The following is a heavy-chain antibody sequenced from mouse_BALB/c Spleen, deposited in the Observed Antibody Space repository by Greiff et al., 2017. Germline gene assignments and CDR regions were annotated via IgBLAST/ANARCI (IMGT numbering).Heavy chain of an antibody. CDR1: GYSITSGYS. CDR3: ARDAGYRYDYWYFDV. CDR2: ISYDGSN. J-gene: IGHJ1*01. V-gene: IGHV3-6*02. Sequence: EVNLQESGPGLVKPSQSLSLTCSVTGYSITSGYSWNWIRQFPGNKLEWMGYISYDGSNNYNPSLKNRISITRDTSKNQFFLKLNSVTTEDTATYYCARDAGYRYDYWYFDVWGAGTTVTVSS. D-gene: IGHD2-14*01.